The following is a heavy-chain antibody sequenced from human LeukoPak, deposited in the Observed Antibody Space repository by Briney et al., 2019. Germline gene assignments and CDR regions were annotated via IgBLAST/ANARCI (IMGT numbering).Heavy chain of an antibody. CDR3: AKQSLLHNSSPFDF. CDR1: GFTFNDYA. Sequence: GGSLRLSCVASGFTFNDYAMGWVRQAPGKGLEWVSTISGNGAAKFYGDSVRGRFTLSKDFSKNTLNLQMNSLGVEDTAIYYCAKQSLLHNSSPFDFWGQGTPVTVSS. D-gene: IGHD1-14*01. J-gene: IGHJ4*02. V-gene: IGHV3-23*01. CDR2: ISGNGAAK.